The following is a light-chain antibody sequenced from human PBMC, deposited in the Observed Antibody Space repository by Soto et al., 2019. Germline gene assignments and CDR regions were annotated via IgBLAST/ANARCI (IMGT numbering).Light chain of an antibody. CDR2: KAS. CDR3: QQYNSYWT. CDR1: QSISSW. V-gene: IGKV1-5*03. J-gene: IGKJ1*01. Sequence: DIPMTQSPSTLSASVGDRVTITCRASQSISSWLAWYQQKPGKAPKLLIYKASSFESGVPSRFSGSGSGTEFTLTISSLQLDNFATYYCQQYNSYWTFGQGTKVEIK.